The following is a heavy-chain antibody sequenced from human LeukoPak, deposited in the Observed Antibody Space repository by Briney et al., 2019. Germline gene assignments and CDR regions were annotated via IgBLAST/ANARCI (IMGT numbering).Heavy chain of an antibody. Sequence: GGSLRLSCAASGFTLDDYGMHWVRQAPGKGLEWVSGISWNSGSMDYADSVKGRFTISRDNAKNSLYLQMNSLRVEDTALYYCAKDSLAWELVYAFDIWGQGTMVTVSS. V-gene: IGHV3-9*01. CDR2: ISWNSGSM. CDR1: GFTLDDYG. D-gene: IGHD1-26*01. J-gene: IGHJ3*02. CDR3: AKDSLAWELVYAFDI.